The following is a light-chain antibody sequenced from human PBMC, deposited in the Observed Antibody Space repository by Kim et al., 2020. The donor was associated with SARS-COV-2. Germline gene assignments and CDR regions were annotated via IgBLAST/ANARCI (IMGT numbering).Light chain of an antibody. V-gene: IGLV3-19*01. Sequence: VALGQTVRITCQGDSLRSYYATWYQQKPGQAPIIVIYGKNNRPSGIPDRFSGSSSGDTASLTITGTQAGDEADYYCNSRGSNDNVLFGGGTQLTVL. J-gene: IGLJ2*01. CDR3: NSRGSNDNVL. CDR2: GKN. CDR1: SLRSYY.